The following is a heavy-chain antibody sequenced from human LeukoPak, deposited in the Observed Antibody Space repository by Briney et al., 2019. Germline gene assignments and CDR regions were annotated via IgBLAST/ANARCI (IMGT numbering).Heavy chain of an antibody. V-gene: IGHV3-48*03. CDR2: ISSSGSTT. CDR1: GFTFSSYE. CDR3: ARDRESYYYYGMDV. J-gene: IGHJ6*04. Sequence: GGSLRLSCAASGFTFSSYEMNWVRQAPGKGLEWVSYISSSGSTTYYADSVKGRFTISRDNAKNSLYLQMNSLRAGDTAVYYCARDRESYYYYGMDVWGKGTTVTVSS.